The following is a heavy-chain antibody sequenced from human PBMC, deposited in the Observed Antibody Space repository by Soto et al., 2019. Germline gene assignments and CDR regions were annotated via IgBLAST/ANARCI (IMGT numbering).Heavy chain of an antibody. CDR1: GFTCINVW. J-gene: IGHJ4*02. Sequence: PGGSLRLSCGASGFTCINVWMNRVRQDPGEGLEWVERIKSQADGGTIVYATPVKGRFTISRDNSKNTLYLQMNSLRAEDTAVYYCAKLTELLWFGPRRGYYFDYWGQGTLVTVSS. CDR2: IKSQADGGTI. D-gene: IGHD3-10*01. CDR3: AKLTELLWFGPRRGYYFDY. V-gene: IGHV3-15*07.